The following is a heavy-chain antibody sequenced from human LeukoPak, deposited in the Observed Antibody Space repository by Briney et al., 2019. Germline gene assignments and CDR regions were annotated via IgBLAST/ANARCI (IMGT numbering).Heavy chain of an antibody. CDR3: ARERHPGGYSYGYGFVINDY. D-gene: IGHD5-18*01. V-gene: IGHV1-18*01. CDR1: GYTFTSYG. Sequence: ASVKVSCKASGYTFTSYGISWVRQAPGQGLEWMGWISAYNGNTNYAQKLQGRVTMTTDTSTSTAYIELRSLRSDDTAVYYCARERHPGGYSYGYGFVINDYWGQGTLVTVSS. CDR2: ISAYNGNT. J-gene: IGHJ4*02.